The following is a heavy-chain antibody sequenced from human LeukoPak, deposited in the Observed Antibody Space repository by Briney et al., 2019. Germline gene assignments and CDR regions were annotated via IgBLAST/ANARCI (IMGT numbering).Heavy chain of an antibody. Sequence: AGGSLRLSCAASGFTFSSYAMSWVRQAPGKGLEWVSAISGGGGTTYYADSVKGRFTISRDNSKNTLYLQMNSLRAEDTAVYFCAKDKGGSYYEFDYWGQGTLVTVSS. CDR3: AKDKGGSYYEFDY. D-gene: IGHD3-10*01. CDR2: ISGGGGTT. J-gene: IGHJ4*02. CDR1: GFTFSSYA. V-gene: IGHV3-23*01.